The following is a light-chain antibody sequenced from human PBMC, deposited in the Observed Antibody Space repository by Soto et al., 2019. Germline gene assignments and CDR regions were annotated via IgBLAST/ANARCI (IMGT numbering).Light chain of an antibody. V-gene: IGKV3-20*01. J-gene: IGKJ4*01. Sequence: DIVLTQSPGTLSLSPGERATLSCRASQTVRSNFLAWYQRKPGQTPRLLIYGASSRATVIPDRFSGSGSGTDFTLTISRLNPEDFAVYYCQHYATYPLTFGGGTKVEI. CDR1: QTVRSNF. CDR2: GAS. CDR3: QHYATYPLT.